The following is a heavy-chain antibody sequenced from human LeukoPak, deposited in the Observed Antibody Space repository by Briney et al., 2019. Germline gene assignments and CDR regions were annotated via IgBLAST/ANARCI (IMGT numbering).Heavy chain of an antibody. V-gene: IGHV1-18*01. J-gene: IGHJ6*03. CDR3: ARTPGMTTMIYYYYYMDV. Sequence: GASVKVSCKASGYTFTSYGISWVRQAPGQGLEWMGWISAYNGNTNYAQKLQGRVTMTTDTSTSTAYMELRSLRSDDTAVYYCARTPGMTTMIYYYYYMDVWGKGTTVTVSS. CDR1: GYTFTSYG. CDR2: ISAYNGNT. D-gene: IGHD3-22*01.